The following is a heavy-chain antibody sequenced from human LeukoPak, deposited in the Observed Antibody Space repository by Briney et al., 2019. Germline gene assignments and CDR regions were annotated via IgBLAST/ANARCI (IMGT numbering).Heavy chain of an antibody. CDR2: ISRSGSTI. CDR3: ARSPVTNYYYYYMDV. CDR1: GFTFSDYY. J-gene: IGHJ6*03. V-gene: IGHV3-11*04. D-gene: IGHD4-17*01. Sequence: PGGSLRLSCAASGFTFSDYYMSWIRQAPGKGLEWVSYISRSGSTIYYADSVKGRFTISRDNAKKSLYLQMNSLRAEDTAVYYCARSPVTNYYYYYMDVWGKGTTVTVSS.